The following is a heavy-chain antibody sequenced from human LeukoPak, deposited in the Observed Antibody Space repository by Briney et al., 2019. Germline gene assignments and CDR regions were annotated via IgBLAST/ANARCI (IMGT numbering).Heavy chain of an antibody. CDR1: GFTFSSYD. CDR2: IRPSGDNT. V-gene: IGHV3-23*01. J-gene: IGHJ4*02. D-gene: IGHD5-24*01. Sequence: GGALRLSCAASGFTFSSYDMTWVRQAPGRGLEWVSSIRPSGDNTYYGDSVKGRFTISRDNSKNTLYLQMNSLRAEDTAVYYCATPEGDGYKEIIDYWGQGTLVTVSS. CDR3: ATPEGDGYKEIIDY.